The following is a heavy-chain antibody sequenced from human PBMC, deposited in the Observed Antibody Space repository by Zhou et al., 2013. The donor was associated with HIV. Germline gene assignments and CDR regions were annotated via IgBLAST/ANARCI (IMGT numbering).Heavy chain of an antibody. CDR2: ISAYNGNT. J-gene: IGHJ5*02. V-gene: IGHV1-18*01. D-gene: IGHD2-2*01. CDR1: ESIFFSYA. Sequence: QVQLVQSGAEVRKPGSSVRVSCRPSESIFFSYAITWVRQAPGQGLEWMGWISAYNGNTNYAQKLQGRVTMTTDTSTSTAYMELRSLRSDDTALYYCARGVVVPAANWFDPWAREPWSPSPQ. CDR3: ARGVVVPAANWFDP.